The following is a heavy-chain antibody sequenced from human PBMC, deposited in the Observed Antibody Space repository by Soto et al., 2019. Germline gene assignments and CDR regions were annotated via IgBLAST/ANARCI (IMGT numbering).Heavy chain of an antibody. V-gene: IGHV4-59*01. CDR1: GGSISSYY. Sequence: SETLSLTCTVSGGSISSYYWSWIRQPPGKGLEWIGYIYYSGSTNYNPSLKSRVTISVDTSKNQFSLKLSSVTAADTAVYYCARGISSSWPFYYCYYMDVWGKGTTVTVSS. CDR2: IYYSGST. CDR3: ARGISSSWPFYYCYYMDV. D-gene: IGHD6-6*01. J-gene: IGHJ6*03.